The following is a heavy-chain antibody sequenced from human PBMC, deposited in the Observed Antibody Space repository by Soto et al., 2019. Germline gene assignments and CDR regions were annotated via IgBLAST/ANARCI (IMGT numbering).Heavy chain of an antibody. CDR3: ARGNSDILIGWGWFDP. Sequence: SETLSLTCAVYGGSFSGYYWSWIRQPPGKGLEWIGEINHSGSTNYNPSLKSRVTISVDTSKNQFSLKLSSVTAADTAVYYCARGNSDILIGWGWFDPWGQGTLVTVSS. CDR2: INHSGST. V-gene: IGHV4-34*01. D-gene: IGHD3-9*01. J-gene: IGHJ5*02. CDR1: GGSFSGYY.